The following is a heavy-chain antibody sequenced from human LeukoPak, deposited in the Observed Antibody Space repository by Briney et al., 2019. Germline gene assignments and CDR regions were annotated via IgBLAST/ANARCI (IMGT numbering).Heavy chain of an antibody. V-gene: IGHV3-23*01. J-gene: IGHJ6*02. CDR3: AKHIAAHTYYYYGMDV. Sequence: PGGSLRLSCAASGFTFSSYAMSWVRQAPGKGLEWVSAISGSGGSTYYADSVKGRFTISRDNSKNTLYLQMNSLRAEDTAVYYCAKHIAAHTYYYYGMDVWGQGTTVTVSS. CDR1: GFTFSSYA. CDR2: ISGSGGST. D-gene: IGHD6-6*01.